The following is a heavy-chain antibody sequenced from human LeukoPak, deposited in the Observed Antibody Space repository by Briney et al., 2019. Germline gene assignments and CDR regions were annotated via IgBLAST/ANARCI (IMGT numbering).Heavy chain of an antibody. CDR1: GYTFTSYA. CDR2: INTNTGNP. D-gene: IGHD6-13*01. CDR3: ASGSSWPWAYGMDV. J-gene: IGHJ6*02. Sequence: ASVKVSCKASGYTFTSYAMNWVRQAPGQGLEWMGWINTNTGNPTYAQGFTGRFVFSLDTSVSTAYLQISSLKAEDTAVYYCASGSSWPWAYGMDVWGQGTTVTVSS. V-gene: IGHV7-4-1*02.